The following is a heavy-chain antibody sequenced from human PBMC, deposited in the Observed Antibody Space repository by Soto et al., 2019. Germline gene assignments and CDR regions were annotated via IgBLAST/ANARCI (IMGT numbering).Heavy chain of an antibody. D-gene: IGHD2-2*01. CDR2: INHSGST. CDR1: GGTFSGYY. V-gene: IGHV4-34*01. Sequence: SEALSLSSGGYGGTFSGYYWRGSRQPPGKGMEWIGEINHSGSTTYNPSLKSRVTISVETPKNQFSLKLSSVTAADTAVYYCARGRIGYCSSPSCYRRTHYGMDVWGQGTTVP. CDR3: ARGRIGYCSSPSCYRRTHYGMDV. J-gene: IGHJ6*01.